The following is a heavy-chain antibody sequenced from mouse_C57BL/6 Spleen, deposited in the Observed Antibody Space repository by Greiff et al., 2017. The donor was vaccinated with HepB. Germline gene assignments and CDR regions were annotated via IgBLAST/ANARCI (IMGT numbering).Heavy chain of an antibody. V-gene: IGHV1-64*01. D-gene: IGHD2-1*01. CDR2: IHPNSGST. J-gene: IGHJ3*01. CDR1: GYTFTSYW. Sequence: QVQLQQPGAELVKPGASVKLSCKASGYTFTSYWMHWVKQRPGQGLEWIGMIHPNSGSTNYNEKFKSKATLTVDKSSSTAYMQLSSLTSEDSAVYYCAREDGNYVWFAYWGQGTLVTVSA. CDR3: AREDGNYVWFAY.